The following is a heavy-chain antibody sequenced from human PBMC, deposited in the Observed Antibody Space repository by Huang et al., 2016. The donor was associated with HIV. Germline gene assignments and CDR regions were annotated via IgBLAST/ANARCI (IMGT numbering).Heavy chain of an antibody. J-gene: IGHJ4*02. V-gene: IGHV1-2*02. CDR1: GYTFTDSN. D-gene: IGHD6-6*01. CDR3: ARDWSFGSSTSPAD. Sequence: QVQLVQSGAEVKNPGASVRFSCKASGYTFTDSNIHWVRQAPGQGLEWMGWINPKRGGTIYAQRFQGRITMTRDTTISTVHMDLRRIQSDDTAVYFCARDWSFGSSTSPADWGQGTLVTVSS. CDR2: INPKRGGT.